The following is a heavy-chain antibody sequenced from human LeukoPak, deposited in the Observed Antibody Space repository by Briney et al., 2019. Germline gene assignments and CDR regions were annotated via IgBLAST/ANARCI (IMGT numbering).Heavy chain of an antibody. Sequence: ASMKVSCKASGYTFIGDYMHWVRQAPGQGLEWMGWISPNSGDTNYSQKFQDRVTITRDTSITTTYMELSRLRSDDTAVYYCARGVYYGSGSYSDFWGQGTLVTLSS. CDR1: GYTFIGDY. CDR3: ARGVYYGSGSYSDF. J-gene: IGHJ4*02. D-gene: IGHD3-10*01. V-gene: IGHV1-2*02. CDR2: ISPNSGDT.